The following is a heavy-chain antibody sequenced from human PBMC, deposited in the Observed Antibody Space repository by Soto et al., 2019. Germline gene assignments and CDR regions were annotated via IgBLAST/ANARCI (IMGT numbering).Heavy chain of an antibody. CDR3: ARGSHKLHSYDSSGFYHYVDY. Sequence: SETLSLTCAFYGGSFSDYSWTWIRQPPGNGLDWLGEINDSGSTNYTPSLERRVTISRDTSKNRFSLKLSSVTAADTAVYYCARGSHKLHSYDSSGFYHYVDYWGQGSLVTVSS. CDR2: INDSGST. J-gene: IGHJ4*02. V-gene: IGHV4-34*01. D-gene: IGHD3-22*01. CDR1: GGSFSDYS.